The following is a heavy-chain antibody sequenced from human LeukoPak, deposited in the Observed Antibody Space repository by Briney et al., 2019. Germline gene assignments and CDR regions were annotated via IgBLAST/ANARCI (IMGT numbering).Heavy chain of an antibody. CDR1: GFTFSSYA. CDR2: ISYDGSNK. J-gene: IGHJ6*02. D-gene: IGHD6-13*01. V-gene: IGHV3-30-3*01. Sequence: GGSLRLSCAASGFTFSSYAMHWVRQAPGKGLEWVAVISYDGSNKYYADSVKGRFTISRDNARNSLFLQMDSLRAEDTAVYYCARADGIVARFRGIYYYGMDVWGQGTTVTVSS. CDR3: ARADGIVARFRGIYYYGMDV.